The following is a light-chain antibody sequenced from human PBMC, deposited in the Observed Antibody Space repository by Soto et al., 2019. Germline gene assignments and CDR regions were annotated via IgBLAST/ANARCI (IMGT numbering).Light chain of an antibody. V-gene: IGKV3-20*01. CDR3: QQYGRSPPVT. CDR1: QSVSSTY. Sequence: EIVLTQSPGTLSLSPGERATLSCRASQSVSSTYLAWYQQKPGQAPRLLIYATSNRATGIPDRFSGSASGTDFTLTISRLEPEDSAVYYCQQYGRSPPVTFGPGTKVDIK. J-gene: IGKJ3*01. CDR2: ATS.